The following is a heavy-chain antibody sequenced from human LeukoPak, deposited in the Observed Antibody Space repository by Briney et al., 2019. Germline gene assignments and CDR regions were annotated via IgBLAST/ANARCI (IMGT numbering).Heavy chain of an antibody. Sequence: PSETLSLTCTVSGGSISSYYWSWIRQPPGKGLEWIGYIYYSGSTNYNPSLKSRVTISVETSKNQFSLKLSSVTAADTAVYYCARYQLLDWYFDLWGRGTLVTVSS. CDR2: IYYSGST. J-gene: IGHJ2*01. V-gene: IGHV4-59*12. CDR3: ARYQLLDWYFDL. CDR1: GGSISSYY. D-gene: IGHD2-2*01.